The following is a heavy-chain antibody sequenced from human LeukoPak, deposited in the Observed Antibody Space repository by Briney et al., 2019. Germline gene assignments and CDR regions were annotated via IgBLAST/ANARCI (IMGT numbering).Heavy chain of an antibody. D-gene: IGHD3-10*01. CDR3: ARVLYYYGSGTPNYYMDV. J-gene: IGHJ6*03. V-gene: IGHV4-4*07. CDR2: VYSSGST. Sequence: SETLSLTCTVSGGSVNNHFWSWIRQPAGKGLQWIGRVYSSGSTNYNPSLKSRVTISVDTSKSQFSLKLSSVTAADTAVYYCARVLYYYGSGTPNYYMDVWGKGTTVTISS. CDR1: GGSVNNHF.